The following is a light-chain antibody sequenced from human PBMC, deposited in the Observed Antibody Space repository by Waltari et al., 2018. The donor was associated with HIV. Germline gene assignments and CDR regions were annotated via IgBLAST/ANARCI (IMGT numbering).Light chain of an antibody. V-gene: IGKV3-15*01. J-gene: IGKJ4*01. CDR2: GAS. Sequence: EIVMTQSPATLSVSAGETATLSCRASQSVSSKLAWYQQKPGQAPRLLIYGASTRATGIPASFSGSGSGTEFTLTISSLQSEDFAVYYCQQYNNWPLTFGGGTKVEIK. CDR1: QSVSSK. CDR3: QQYNNWPLT.